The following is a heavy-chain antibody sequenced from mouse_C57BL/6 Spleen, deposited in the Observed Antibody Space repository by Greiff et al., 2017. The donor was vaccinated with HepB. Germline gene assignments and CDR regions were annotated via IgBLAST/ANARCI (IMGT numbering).Heavy chain of an antibody. CDR1: GYTFTSYT. J-gene: IGHJ2*01. Sequence: VQRVESGAELARPGASVKMSCKASGYTFTSYTMHWVKQRPGQGLEWIGYINPSSGYTKYNQKFKDKATLTADKSSSTAYMQLSSLTSEDSAVYYCARKDGLRRSFDYWGQGTTLTVSS. CDR3: ARKDGLRRSFDY. D-gene: IGHD2-4*01. V-gene: IGHV1-4*01. CDR2: INPSSGYT.